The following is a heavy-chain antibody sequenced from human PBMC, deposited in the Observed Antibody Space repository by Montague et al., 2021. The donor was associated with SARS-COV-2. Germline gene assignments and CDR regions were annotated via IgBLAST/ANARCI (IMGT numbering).Heavy chain of an antibody. D-gene: IGHD3-3*01. CDR1: GFTFSNYA. J-gene: IGHJ4*02. V-gene: IGHV3-23*01. CDR2: ISGSGGST. Sequence: SLGLSCAASGFTFSNYAMSWVRQAPGKGLEWVSAISGSGGSTYYADSVKGRFTISRDNSKNTLYLQMNSLRAEDTAVYYCAKDPHYDFWSGYYLDYWGQGTLVTVSS. CDR3: AKDPHYDFWSGYYLDY.